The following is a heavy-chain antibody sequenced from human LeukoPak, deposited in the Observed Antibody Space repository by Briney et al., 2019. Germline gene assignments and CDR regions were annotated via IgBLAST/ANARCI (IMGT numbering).Heavy chain of an antibody. CDR1: GGSFSGYY. J-gene: IGHJ6*03. Sequence: SETLSLTCAVYGGSFSGYYWRWIRQPPGKGLEWIGEINHSGSTNYNPSLKSRVTISVDTSKNQFSLKLSSVTAADTAVYYCARGRVAAAGTIYYYYYYMDVWGKGTTVTVSS. V-gene: IGHV4-34*01. CDR2: INHSGST. CDR3: ARGRVAAAGTIYYYYYYMDV. D-gene: IGHD6-13*01.